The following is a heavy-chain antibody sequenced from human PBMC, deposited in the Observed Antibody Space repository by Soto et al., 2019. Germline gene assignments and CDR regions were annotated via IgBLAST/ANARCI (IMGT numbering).Heavy chain of an antibody. V-gene: IGHV1-69*13. CDR2: IIPIFGTA. Sequence: ASVKVSCKASGGTFSSYAISWVRQAPGQGLEWMGGIIPIFGTANYAQKFQGRVTITADESTSAAYMELSSLRSEDTAVYYCARLGQTGPSIALDIWGQGTMVTV. CDR3: ARLGQTGPSIALDI. J-gene: IGHJ3*02. D-gene: IGHD1-1*01. CDR1: GGTFSSYA.